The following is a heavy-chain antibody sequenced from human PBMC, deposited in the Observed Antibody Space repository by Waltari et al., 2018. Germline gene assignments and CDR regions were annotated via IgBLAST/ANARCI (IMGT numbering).Heavy chain of an antibody. CDR1: GFAFGSYA. CDR3: AKAIRDGYNN. CDR2: ISGSGNST. V-gene: IGHV3-23*01. D-gene: IGHD5-12*01. J-gene: IGHJ4*02. Sequence: EVQLLESGGGLVQPGGSLRLSCAASGFAFGSYAMSWVRQAPGKGLELVSAISGSGNSTYYADSVKGRFTISRDNSKNTLYLQMNSLRAEDTAVYYCAKAIRDGYNNWGQGTLVTVSS.